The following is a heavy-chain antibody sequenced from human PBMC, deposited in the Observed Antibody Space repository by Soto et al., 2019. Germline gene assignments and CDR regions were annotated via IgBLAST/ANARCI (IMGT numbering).Heavy chain of an antibody. Sequence: PGGSLRLSCAASGFTFSSYGMHWVRQAPGKGLEWVAVISYDGSNKYYADSVKGRFTISRDNSKNTLYLQMNSLRAEDTAVYYCAKDWSSSGYWDDAFDIWGQGTMVTVSS. CDR3: AKDWSSSGYWDDAFDI. CDR2: ISYDGSNK. V-gene: IGHV3-30*18. CDR1: GFTFSSYG. D-gene: IGHD3-22*01. J-gene: IGHJ3*02.